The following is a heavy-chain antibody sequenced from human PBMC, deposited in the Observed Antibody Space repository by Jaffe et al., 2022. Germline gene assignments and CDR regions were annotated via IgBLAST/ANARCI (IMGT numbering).Heavy chain of an antibody. CDR1: GYTFSMSA. CDR3: ARGNVLSSFEKQRLYFDT. Sequence: QVQLVQSGSELKKPGASVRVSCKASGYTFSMSAMNWVRQAPGQRLEWMGWINPYSGNPTYAQGFTGRFVFSLDTSVSTTYLQVSSLEPEDTAVYYCARGNVLSSFEKQRLYFDTWGQGTLVTVSS. CDR2: INPYSGNP. J-gene: IGHJ4*02. V-gene: IGHV7-4-1*02. D-gene: IGHD2-15*01.